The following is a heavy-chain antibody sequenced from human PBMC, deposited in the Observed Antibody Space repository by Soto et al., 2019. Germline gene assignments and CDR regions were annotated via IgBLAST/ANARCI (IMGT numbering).Heavy chain of an antibody. CDR3: AKDFSGSSWYNWFDP. J-gene: IGHJ5*02. CDR2: IYYSGST. D-gene: IGHD6-13*01. CDR1: GGSISSGGYY. V-gene: IGHV4-31*03. Sequence: SETLSLTCTVSGGSISSGGYYWSWIRQHPGKGLEWIGYIYYSGSTYYNPSLKSRVTISVDTSRNQFSLKLGSVTAADTAVYYCAKDFSGSSWYNWFDPWGQGTLVTVSS.